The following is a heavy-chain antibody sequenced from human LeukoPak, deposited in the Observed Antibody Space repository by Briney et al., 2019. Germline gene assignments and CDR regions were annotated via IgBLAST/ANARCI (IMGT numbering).Heavy chain of an antibody. CDR2: ISSSGSTI. D-gene: IGHD2/OR15-2a*01. Sequence: PGGSLRLSCAASGFTFSTYEMNWARQAPGKGLEWVSYISSSGSTIYYADSVKGRFTISRDNAKNSLYLQMNSLRADDTAVYYCVRRMWIDAWGQRTLVTVSS. CDR3: VRRMWIDA. CDR1: GFTFSTYE. J-gene: IGHJ5*02. V-gene: IGHV3-48*03.